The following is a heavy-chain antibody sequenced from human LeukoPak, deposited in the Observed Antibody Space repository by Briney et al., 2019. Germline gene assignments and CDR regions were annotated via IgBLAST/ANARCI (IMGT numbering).Heavy chain of an antibody. J-gene: IGHJ4*02. D-gene: IGHD3-22*01. CDR1: GGSISSNSYY. CDR2: IYYSGST. Sequence: PSETLSLTCTVSGGSISSNSYYWGWIRQPPGKGLEWIGSIYYSGSTYYNPSLNIRVTTSVDTSKNQFSLNLRSVTAADTAVYYCARTPIYYFDNSGYYNWGQGTLVTVSS. V-gene: IGHV4-39*07. CDR3: ARTPIYYFDNSGYYN.